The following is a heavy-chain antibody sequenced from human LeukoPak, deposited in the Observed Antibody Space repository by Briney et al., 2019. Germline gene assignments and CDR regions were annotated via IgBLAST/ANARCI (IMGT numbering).Heavy chain of an antibody. CDR1: GFTFSSYG. D-gene: IGHD6-13*01. CDR3: AKDSRDSSIDY. CDR2: ISYDGSNK. J-gene: IGHJ4*02. V-gene: IGHV3-30*18. Sequence: GGSLRLSCAASGFTFSSYGMHWDRQAPGKGLEWVAVISYDGSNKYYADSVKGRFTISRDNSKNTLYLQMNSLRAEDTAVYYCAKDSRDSSIDYWGQGTLVTVSS.